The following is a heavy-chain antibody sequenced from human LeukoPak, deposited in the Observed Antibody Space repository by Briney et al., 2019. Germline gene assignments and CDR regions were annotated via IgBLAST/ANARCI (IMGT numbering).Heavy chain of an antibody. CDR2: ISGDGGST. CDR3: AKDMSYLAYCGGDCSFHYYYYGMDV. Sequence: GGSLRLSCAASGFTFDDYAMHWVRQAPGKGLEWVSLISGDGGSTYYADSVKGRFTISRDNSKNSLYLQMNSLRTEDAALYYCAKDMSYLAYCGGDCSFHYYYYGMDVWGQGTTVTVSS. V-gene: IGHV3-43*02. CDR1: GFTFDDYA. J-gene: IGHJ6*02. D-gene: IGHD2-21*02.